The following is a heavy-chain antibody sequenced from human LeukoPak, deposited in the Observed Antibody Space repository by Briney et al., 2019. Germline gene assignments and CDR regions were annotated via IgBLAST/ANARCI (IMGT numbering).Heavy chain of an antibody. CDR1: GFTFSDYY. D-gene: IGHD2-2*03. CDR2: ISSSGSTI. V-gene: IGHV3-11*04. J-gene: IGHJ6*03. CDR3: ARDVGYCSSTSCLMLYYYYYMDV. Sequence: GGSLRLSCAASGFTFSDYYMSWIRQAPGKGLEWVSYISSSGSTIYYADSVKGRFTISRDNAKNSLYLQMNSLRAEDTAVYYCARDVGYCSSTSCLMLYYYYYMDVWGKGTTVTISS.